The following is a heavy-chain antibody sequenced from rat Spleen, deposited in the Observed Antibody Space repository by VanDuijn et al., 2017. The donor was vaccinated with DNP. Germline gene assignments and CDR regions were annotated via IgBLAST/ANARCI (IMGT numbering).Heavy chain of an antibody. V-gene: IGHV5-46*01. Sequence: EVQLVESGGGLVQPGRSMKLSCAASGFTFSHSDMAWVRQAPTKGLEWVATLSTSGGSTYSRDSVKGRFTISRDNAKSTLYLQMNSLRSEDTATYYCTRETGDWGQGVMVTVSS. J-gene: IGHJ2*01. D-gene: IGHD5-1*01. CDR3: TRETGD. CDR2: LSTSGGST. CDR1: GFTFSHSD.